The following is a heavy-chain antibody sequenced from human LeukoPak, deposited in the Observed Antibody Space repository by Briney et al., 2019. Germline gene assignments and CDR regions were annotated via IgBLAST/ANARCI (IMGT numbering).Heavy chain of an antibody. D-gene: IGHD1-1*01. CDR2: LSGDGGTS. Sequence: PGGSLRLSCAASGFTFDDYSMHWVRQAPGKGLELVSLLSGDGGTSYYADSVKGRFTIPRDNSKNSLYLQMSSLRTEDTALYYCAKHNWNYDSWGQGTLVTVSS. CDR1: GFTFDDYS. J-gene: IGHJ5*01. CDR3: AKHNWNYDS. V-gene: IGHV3-43*02.